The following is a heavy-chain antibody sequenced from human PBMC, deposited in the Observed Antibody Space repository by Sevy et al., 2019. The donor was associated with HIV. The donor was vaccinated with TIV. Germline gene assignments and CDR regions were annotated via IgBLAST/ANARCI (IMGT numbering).Heavy chain of an antibody. CDR3: ARELGRGYYYGSGSLSYMDV. CDR1: GGTFSSYA. D-gene: IGHD3-10*01. CDR2: TIPIFGTA. J-gene: IGHJ6*03. Sequence: ASVKVSCKASGGTFSSYAISWVRQAPGQGLEWMGGTIPIFGTANYAQKFQGRVTITADKSTSTAYMELSSLRSEDTAVYYCARELGRGYYYGSGSLSYMDVWGKGTTVTVSS. V-gene: IGHV1-69*06.